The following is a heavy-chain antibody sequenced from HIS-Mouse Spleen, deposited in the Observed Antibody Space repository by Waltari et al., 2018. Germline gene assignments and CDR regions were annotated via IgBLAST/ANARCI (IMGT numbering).Heavy chain of an antibody. CDR1: GGSFSGSD. V-gene: IGHV4-34*01. Sequence: QVQLQQWGAGLLKPSETRSLTCAVYGGSFSGSDRSWIRQPPGKGLEWIGEINHSGSTNYNPSLKSRVTISVDTSKNQFSLKLSSVTAADTAVYYCARSKGYCSSTSCYYFDYWGQGTLVTVSS. CDR2: INHSGST. CDR3: ARSKGYCSSTSCYYFDY. J-gene: IGHJ4*02. D-gene: IGHD2-2*01.